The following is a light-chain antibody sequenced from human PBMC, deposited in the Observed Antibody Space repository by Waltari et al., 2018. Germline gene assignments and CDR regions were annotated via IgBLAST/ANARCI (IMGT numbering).Light chain of an antibody. CDR1: SSDVGNYNL. J-gene: IGLJ1*01. Sequence: QSALTQPASVSGSPAQSITISCTGSSSDVGNYNLISWYQHHPGKAPKLIIFEVNPRPSGVSHRFSGAKSGNTASLTISGLQAEDEADYHCCSYAGNSIYVFGTGTKVTVL. V-gene: IGLV2-23*02. CDR2: EVN. CDR3: CSYAGNSIYV.